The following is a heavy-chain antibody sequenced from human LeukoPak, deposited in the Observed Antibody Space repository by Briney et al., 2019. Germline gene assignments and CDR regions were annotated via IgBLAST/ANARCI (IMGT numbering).Heavy chain of an antibody. CDR1: GYTFTGYY. Sequence: GASVKVSCKASGYTFTGYYMHWVRQAPGQGLEWMGGIIPIFGTVNYAQKFQGRVTVTADESTSTAYMELSSLRSEDTAVYYCARVNLDYGDYVVSNWFDPWGQGTLVTVSS. J-gene: IGHJ5*02. D-gene: IGHD4-17*01. V-gene: IGHV1-69*13. CDR3: ARVNLDYGDYVVSNWFDP. CDR2: IIPIFGTV.